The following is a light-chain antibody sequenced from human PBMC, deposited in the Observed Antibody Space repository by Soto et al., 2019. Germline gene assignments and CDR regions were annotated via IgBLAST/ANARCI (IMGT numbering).Light chain of an antibody. V-gene: IGLV1-51*01. CDR1: SSNIGNDY. J-gene: IGLJ3*02. CDR3: GAWDSSLSVWV. CDR2: DNN. Sequence: QSVLTQPPSVSAAPGQRVTISCSGSSSNIGNDYVSWYQQLPGTAPKLLIYDNNNRPSGIPDRFSGSKSGTSATLDITGLQTGDEADYYCGAWDSSLSVWVFGGGTKVTVL.